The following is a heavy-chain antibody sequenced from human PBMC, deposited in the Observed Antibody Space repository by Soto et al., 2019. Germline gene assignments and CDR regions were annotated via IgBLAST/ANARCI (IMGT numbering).Heavy chain of an antibody. CDR1: GFTFSSYS. CDR2: ISSSSSYI. Sequence: EVQLVESGGGLVKPGGSLRLSCAASGFTFSSYSMNWVRQAPGKGLEWVSSISSSSSYIYYADSVKGRFTISRDNAKNSRYLQMNSLRAEDTAVYYCARDWGSEYFQHWGQGTLVTVSS. CDR3: ARDWGSEYFQH. V-gene: IGHV3-21*01. J-gene: IGHJ1*01. D-gene: IGHD3-16*01.